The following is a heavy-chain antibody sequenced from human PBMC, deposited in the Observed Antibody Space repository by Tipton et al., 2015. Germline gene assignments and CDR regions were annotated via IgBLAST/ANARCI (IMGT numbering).Heavy chain of an antibody. V-gene: IGHV4-61*01. D-gene: IGHD3-9*01. CDR2: IYYTGST. J-gene: IGHJ4*02. CDR3: ARGTGYYDILIGYPPEYYFDS. CDR1: GGSVSRANYY. Sequence: TLSLTCTVSGGSVSRANYYWTWIRQPPGKGLEWIGYIYYTGSTNYNPSLKSRVAISIDTSKNQFSLKLSSVTAADTALYYCARGTGYYDILIGYPPEYYFDSWGQGTLVTVSS.